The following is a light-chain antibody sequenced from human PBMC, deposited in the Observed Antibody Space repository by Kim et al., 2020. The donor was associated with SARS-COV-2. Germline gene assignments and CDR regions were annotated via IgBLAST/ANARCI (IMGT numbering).Light chain of an antibody. CDR3: LQYNHSPWT. CDR1: QSISSTY. Sequence: LSPVESATLSCRASQSISSTYLAWYQQRPGQAPRLLIYGTSNRATGIPDRFSGSGSGTDFTLTITRLEPEDIAVYYCLQYNHSPWTFGQGTKVDIK. V-gene: IGKV3-20*01. J-gene: IGKJ1*01. CDR2: GTS.